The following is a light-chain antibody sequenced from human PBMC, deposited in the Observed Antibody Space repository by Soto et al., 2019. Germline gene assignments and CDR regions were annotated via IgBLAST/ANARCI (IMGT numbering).Light chain of an antibody. CDR2: DAS. Sequence: DIQMTQSPSSLSASVGDRVTITCQASQKIDNYLNWYQQKPGKAPKLLIYDASNLETGVPSRFSGGGSGTDFTLTITHLQPEDFATYYCQHYDNLPLTFGGGT. CDR3: QHYDNLPLT. J-gene: IGKJ4*01. CDR1: QKIDNY. V-gene: IGKV1-33*01.